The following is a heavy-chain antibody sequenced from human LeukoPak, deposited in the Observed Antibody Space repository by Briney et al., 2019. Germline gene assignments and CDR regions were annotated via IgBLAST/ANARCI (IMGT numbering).Heavy chain of an antibody. V-gene: IGHV6-1*01. D-gene: IGHD3-22*01. J-gene: IGHJ6*02. CDR3: ARGHYDSRGYFGGMDV. CDR2: TYYRSKWYN. Sequence: SQTLSLTCAISGDSVSSNSATWHWIRQSPSRGLEWLGRTYYRSKWYNDYATSVKSRLTINPETSKNQFSLQLNSVTPEDTAVYYCARGHYDSRGYFGGMDVWGQGTTVTVSS. CDR1: GDSVSSNSAT.